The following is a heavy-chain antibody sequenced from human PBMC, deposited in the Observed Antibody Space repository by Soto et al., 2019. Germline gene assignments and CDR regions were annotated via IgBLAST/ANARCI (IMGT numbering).Heavy chain of an antibody. J-gene: IGHJ4*02. CDR1: GFSLVSREVG. Sequence: QITLKESGPTLVKPTQTLTLTCTFSGFSLVSREVGVGWIRQPPGKALEWLALIYRDDEKRYSSSLKNRLTITKDTPKNQVVLTMTDMDPIDTATYYCAHGYVGTWYLSHWGQGTLVTVSS. D-gene: IGHD2-15*01. CDR3: AHGYVGTWYLSH. V-gene: IGHV2-5*02. CDR2: IYRDDEK.